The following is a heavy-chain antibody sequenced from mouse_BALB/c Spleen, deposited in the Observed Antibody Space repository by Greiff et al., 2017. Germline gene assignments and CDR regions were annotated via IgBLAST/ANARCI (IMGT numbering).Heavy chain of an antibody. V-gene: IGHV5-17*02. J-gene: IGHJ2*01. CDR3: ARSPDGYFDY. Sequence: EVKLQESGGGLVQPGGSRKLSCAASGFTFSSFGMHWVRQAPEKGLEWVAYISSGSSTIYYADTVKGRFTISRDNPKNTLFLQMTSLRSEDTAMYYCARSPDGYFDYWGQGTTLTVSS. D-gene: IGHD2-3*01. CDR1: GFTFSSFG. CDR2: ISSGSSTI.